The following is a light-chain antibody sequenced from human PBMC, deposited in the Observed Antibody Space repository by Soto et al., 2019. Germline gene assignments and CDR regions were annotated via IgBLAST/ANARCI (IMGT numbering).Light chain of an antibody. V-gene: IGKV1-33*01. Sequence: DIQMTQSPSSLSASVGDRVTITCQASDDISNYLNWYQQKPGKAPKVLIYDASHLESGVPSRFSGGGSGTECTFTISSLQAEDIATYYCQQYANLPLTFGPGTKVDIK. CDR2: DAS. CDR1: DDISNY. CDR3: QQYANLPLT. J-gene: IGKJ3*01.